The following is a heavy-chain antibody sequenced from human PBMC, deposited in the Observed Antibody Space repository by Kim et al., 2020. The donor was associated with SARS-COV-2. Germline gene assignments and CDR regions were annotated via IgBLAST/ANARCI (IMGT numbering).Heavy chain of an antibody. CDR2: IKPDGSEK. CDR3: AARTATIGAPQDQ. V-gene: IGHV3-7*01. D-gene: IGHD4-4*01. CDR1: GLDFSSYW. Sequence: GGSLRLSCAASGLDFSSYWMHWVRQAPGKGLEWVGNIKPDGSEKHYVDCVKGRFIISRDNAKISLYLQMNNLRADDTAVYYCAARTATIGAPQDQWGRGTLVTVSS. J-gene: IGHJ4*02.